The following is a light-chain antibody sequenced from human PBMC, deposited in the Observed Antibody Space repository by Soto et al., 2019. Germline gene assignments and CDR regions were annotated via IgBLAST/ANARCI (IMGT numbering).Light chain of an antibody. CDR2: DAS. J-gene: IGKJ1*01. V-gene: IGKV1-5*01. CDR1: QSVNTW. Sequence: DIQLTQSPSTLSASVGDRVTITCRASQSVNTWLAWYQQKPGRAPKLLIYDASDLQSGVPSKFSGSGSGTEFTLTISSLQPDDFATYYCQQYNTYPWTFGQGTEVELK. CDR3: QQYNTYPWT.